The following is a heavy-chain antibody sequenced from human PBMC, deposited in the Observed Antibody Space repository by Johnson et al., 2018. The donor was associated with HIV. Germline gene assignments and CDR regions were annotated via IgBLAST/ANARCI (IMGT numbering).Heavy chain of an antibody. CDR1: GFTFGSYA. Sequence: QVQLVESGGGVVQPGRSLRLSCAASGFTFGSYAMHWVRQAPAKGLEWVAIISYDGGDKDYADSVKGRFTISRDSSKNTLYLQMNSLRAEDTAVYYCAREDQDAFDIWGQGTMVTVSA. V-gene: IGHV3-30*14. CDR3: AREDQDAFDI. J-gene: IGHJ3*02. CDR2: ISYDGGDK.